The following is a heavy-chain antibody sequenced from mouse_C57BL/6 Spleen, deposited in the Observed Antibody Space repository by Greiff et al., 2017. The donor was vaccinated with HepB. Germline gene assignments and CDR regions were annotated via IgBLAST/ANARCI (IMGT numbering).Heavy chain of an antibody. CDR2: ISSGSSTI. CDR3: ARDDYGGGAWFAY. Sequence: EVKVVESGGGLVKPGGSLKLSCAASGFTFSDYGMHWVRQAPEKGLEWVAYISSGSSTIYYADTVKGRFTISRDNAKNTVCLRMTSLRSEDRAMYYWARDDYGGGAWFAYWGQGTLVTVSA. CDR1: GFTFSDYG. V-gene: IGHV5-17*01. J-gene: IGHJ3*01. D-gene: IGHD2-4*01.